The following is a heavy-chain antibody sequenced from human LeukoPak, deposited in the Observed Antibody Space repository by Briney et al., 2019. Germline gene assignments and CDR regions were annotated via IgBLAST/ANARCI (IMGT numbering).Heavy chain of an antibody. CDR2: INHNGGT. V-gene: IGHV4-34*01. CDR3: ARARRQWLVRTDAFDI. Sequence: ASETLSLTCAVYGGSFSGYYWNWIRQPPGKGLEWIGEINHNGGTSYSPSLKSRVTISVDTSKSQLSLNLSSVTAADTAVYYCARARRQWLVRTDAFDIWGQGTMVTVSS. D-gene: IGHD6-19*01. CDR1: GGSFSGYY. J-gene: IGHJ3*02.